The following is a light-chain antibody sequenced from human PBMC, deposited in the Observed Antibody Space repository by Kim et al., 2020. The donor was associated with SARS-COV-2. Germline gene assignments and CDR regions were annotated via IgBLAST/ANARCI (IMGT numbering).Light chain of an antibody. V-gene: IGLV3-19*01. CDR1: VLSSYY. CDR3: NSRDSSGDHLVV. Sequence: LVQTVRMTSQGGVLSSYYAIWYQQKPGQAPLLVIYCKNNRPSGLPDRFSGASSGNTASLTITGAQAADEADYYCNSRDSSGDHLVVFGGGTKLTVL. J-gene: IGLJ2*01. CDR2: CKN.